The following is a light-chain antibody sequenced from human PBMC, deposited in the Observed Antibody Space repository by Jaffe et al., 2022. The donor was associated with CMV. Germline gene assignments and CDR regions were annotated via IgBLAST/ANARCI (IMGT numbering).Light chain of an antibody. V-gene: IGKV1-33*01. CDR3: QQYYNFPVT. CDR2: DAS. Sequence: IQMTQSPSSLSASVGDRVTITCRASQDISNFLNWYQQKPGKAPKLLIYDASNLETGVPSRFSGSGSGTDLIFTISSLQPEDVATYYCQQYYNFPVTFGQGTRLEI. J-gene: IGKJ5*01. CDR1: QDISNF.